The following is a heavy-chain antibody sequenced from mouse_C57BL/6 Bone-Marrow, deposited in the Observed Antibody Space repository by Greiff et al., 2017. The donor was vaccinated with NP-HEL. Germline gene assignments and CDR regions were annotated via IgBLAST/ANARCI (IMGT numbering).Heavy chain of an antibody. D-gene: IGHD2-4*01. Sequence: VQLQQSGAELVRPGTSVKVSCKASGYAFTNYLIEWVKQRPGQGLEWIGVINPGSGGTNYNEKFKGKATLAADKSSSTAYMQLSSLTSEDSTVYFCARIYDYDSAWFAYWGQGTLVTVSA. J-gene: IGHJ3*01. CDR1: GYAFTNYL. CDR2: INPGSGGT. V-gene: IGHV1-54*01. CDR3: ARIYDYDSAWFAY.